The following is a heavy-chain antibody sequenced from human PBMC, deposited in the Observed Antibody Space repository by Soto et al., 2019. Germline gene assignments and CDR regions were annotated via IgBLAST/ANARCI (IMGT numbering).Heavy chain of an antibody. CDR1: GGTFSRYA. CDR2: MIGMFGTP. CDR3: ARSSPYIVVRKPTGNQDYYGMDV. J-gene: IGHJ6*02. Sequence: QVQLVQSGAEVKKPGSSVKVSCKASGGTFSRYAVSWVRQAPGQGLEWMGRMIGMFGTPKYAQKFQGRITIKADELASTAFIELSSLRSEDTAMYYCARSSPYIVVRKPTGNQDYYGMDVWGQGTTVTVSS. D-gene: IGHD2-2*01. V-gene: IGHV1-69*01.